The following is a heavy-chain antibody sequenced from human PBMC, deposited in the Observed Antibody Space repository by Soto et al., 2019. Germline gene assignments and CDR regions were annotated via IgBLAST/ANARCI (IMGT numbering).Heavy chain of an antibody. V-gene: IGHV4-30-2*01. CDR3: ARGPXIAVFPGAASRVIWFDP. J-gene: IGHJ5*02. D-gene: IGHD3-22*01. CDR1: GGSISSDGYS. Sequence: PSETLSLTCVVSGGSISSDGYSWSWIRQPPGQGLEWIGYIYHTGSTSYNASLKSRVTISVDTSKNQFSLKLTSVTAADTAIYYCARGPXIAVFPGAASRVIWFDPWGQGALVTVSS. CDR2: IYHTGST.